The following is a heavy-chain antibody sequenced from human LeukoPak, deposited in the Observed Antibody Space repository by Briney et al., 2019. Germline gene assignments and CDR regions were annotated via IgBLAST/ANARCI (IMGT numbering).Heavy chain of an antibody. J-gene: IGHJ4*02. Sequence: ASVKVSCKASGGTFSSYAISWARQGPGQGLEWVGRIIPILGIANYAQKFQGRVTITADKSTSTAYMELSSLRSEDTAVYYCARWVAATPYYFDYWGQGTLVTVSS. CDR1: GGTFSSYA. CDR2: IIPILGIA. CDR3: ARWVAATPYYFDY. V-gene: IGHV1-69*04. D-gene: IGHD2-15*01.